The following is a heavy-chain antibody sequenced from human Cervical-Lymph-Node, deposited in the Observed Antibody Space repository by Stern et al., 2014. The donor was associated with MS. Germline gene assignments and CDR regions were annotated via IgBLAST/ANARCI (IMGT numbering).Heavy chain of an antibody. V-gene: IGHV3-30-3*01. J-gene: IGHJ2*01. D-gene: IGHD1-26*01. Sequence: QVQLVQSGGGVVQPGRSLRLSCAASGFTFSSSSMHWVRQAPGKGLEWVALILYDGSNEYYADSVKGHFTISRDNSKHTLYLQMNSLRPEDTAVYYCARAPYSGNYGRVHFDLWGRGTLVTVSS. CDR2: ILYDGSNE. CDR1: GFTFSSSS. CDR3: ARAPYSGNYGRVHFDL.